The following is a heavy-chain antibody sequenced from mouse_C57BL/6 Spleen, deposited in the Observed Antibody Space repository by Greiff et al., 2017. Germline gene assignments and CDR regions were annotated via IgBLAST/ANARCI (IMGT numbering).Heavy chain of an antibody. J-gene: IGHJ4*01. D-gene: IGHD2-1*01. CDR3: ARVLLRAMDY. Sequence: EVQLVESEGGLVQPGSSMKLSCTASGFTFSDYYMAWVRQVPEKGLEWVANINYDGSSTYYLDSLKSRFIISRDNAKNILYLQMSSLKSEDTATYYCARVLLRAMDYWGQGTSVTVSS. CDR1: GFTFSDYY. CDR2: INYDGSST. V-gene: IGHV5-16*01.